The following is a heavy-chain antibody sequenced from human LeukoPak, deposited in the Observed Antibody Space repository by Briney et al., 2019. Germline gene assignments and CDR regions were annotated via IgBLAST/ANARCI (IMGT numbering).Heavy chain of an antibody. CDR3: ARAYSRSNPGGLGDAFAI. Sequence: GGSLRLSCAASGFTVIINYMSCVRQAPGKGLECVSVIYSGGSTYYSDSVNGLFTISRDNSKNTLYLQMNSLRAEDTAVSYCARAYSRSNPGGLGDAFAIWGEGTMVNVYS. CDR2: IYSGGST. CDR1: GFTVIINY. V-gene: IGHV3-53*01. D-gene: IGHD6-13*01. J-gene: IGHJ3*02.